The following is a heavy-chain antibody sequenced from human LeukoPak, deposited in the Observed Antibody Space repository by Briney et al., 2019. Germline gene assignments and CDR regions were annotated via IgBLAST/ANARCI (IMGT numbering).Heavy chain of an antibody. Sequence: QPGGSLRLSCAASGFTFSSYSMNWVRRAPGKGLEWVSYISSSSSTIYYADSVKGRFTISRDNAKNSLYLQMNSLRAEDTAVYYCARDGYYGSGSYYRGAFDIWGQGTMVTVSS. V-gene: IGHV3-48*04. CDR2: ISSSSSTI. CDR3: ARDGYYGSGSYYRGAFDI. J-gene: IGHJ3*02. CDR1: GFTFSSYS. D-gene: IGHD3-10*01.